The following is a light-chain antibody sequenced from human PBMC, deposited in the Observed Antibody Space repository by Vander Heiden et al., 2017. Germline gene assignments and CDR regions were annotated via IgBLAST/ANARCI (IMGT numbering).Light chain of an antibody. CDR2: EAC. CDR3: RQRQYWPPLT. Sequence: EPVLTHSPATLSLSPGESATLPGRASWNINCFLPWYLPKPGRAPSLGIYEACISATVIPARFSGGQSGRDFTLTISSIEPEDFAVYYCRQRQYWPPLTFGQGTRLEIK. CDR1: WNINCF. J-gene: IGKJ5*01. V-gene: IGKV3-11*02.